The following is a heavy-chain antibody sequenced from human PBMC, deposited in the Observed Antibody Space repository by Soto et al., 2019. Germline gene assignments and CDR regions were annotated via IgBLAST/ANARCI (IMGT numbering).Heavy chain of an antibody. D-gene: IGHD4-17*01. J-gene: IGHJ4*02. CDR2: ISSDGSNK. V-gene: IGHV3-30*18. Sequence: GGSLSLSCASSGFTFSSYGIHWVRQAPGKGLEWVAVISSDGSNKYYGDSVKGRFTISRDNSTNTLFLQMNSLRVEDTAVYYCAKDRGSADYCGSDFDYWGQGTLVTVSS. CDR3: AKDRGSADYCGSDFDY. CDR1: GFTFSSYG.